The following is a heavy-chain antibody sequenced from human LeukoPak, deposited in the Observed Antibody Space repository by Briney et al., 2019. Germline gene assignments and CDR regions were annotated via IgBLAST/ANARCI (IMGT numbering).Heavy chain of an antibody. D-gene: IGHD6-6*01. CDR1: GFIFSDYY. J-gene: IGHJ4*02. CDR3: ASGSSSVGY. Sequence: GGSLRLSCAASGFIFSDYYMSWMRQTPGKGLEWISYISNSDNDIYYAGSVKGRFTISRDNTRNSLFLQMNSLRPDDTAVYYCASGSSSVGYWGQGTLVTVSP. CDR2: ISNSDNDI. V-gene: IGHV3-11*01.